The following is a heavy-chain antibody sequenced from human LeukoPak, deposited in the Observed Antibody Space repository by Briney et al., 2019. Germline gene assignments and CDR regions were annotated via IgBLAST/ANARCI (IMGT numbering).Heavy chain of an antibody. CDR1: GFTVSSNY. Sequence: PGRSLRLSCAASGFTVSSNYMSCVRQAPGKGLEWVSVIYSGGDTYYAEYVKGRFTISRDISKNTLYLQINSLRAEDTAFYYCARSPPASRFDYWGQGTLVTVSS. V-gene: IGHV3-53*01. D-gene: IGHD2-2*01. J-gene: IGHJ4*02. CDR3: ARSPPASRFDY. CDR2: IYSGGDT.